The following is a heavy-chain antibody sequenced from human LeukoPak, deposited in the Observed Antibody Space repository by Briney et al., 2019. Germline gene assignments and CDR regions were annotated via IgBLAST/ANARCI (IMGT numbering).Heavy chain of an antibody. D-gene: IGHD3-22*01. CDR1: GGSISSYY. CDR2: IYYSGST. V-gene: IGHV4-59*08. J-gene: IGHJ4*02. CDR3: ARRYDSSGRIDY. Sequence: SETLSLTCTVSGGSISSYYWSWIRQPPGKELEWIGYIYYSGSTNYNPSLKSRVTISVDTSKNQFSLKLSSVTAADTAVYYCARRYDSSGRIDYWGQGTLVTVSS.